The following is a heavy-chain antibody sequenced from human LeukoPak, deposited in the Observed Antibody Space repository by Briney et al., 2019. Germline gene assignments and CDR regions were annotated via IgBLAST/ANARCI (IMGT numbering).Heavy chain of an antibody. D-gene: IGHD3-10*01. Sequence: SVKISCKASGGTFSSYAISWVRQAPGQGLEWMGRIIPILGIANYAQKFQGRVTITADKSTSTAYMELSSLRSEDTAVYYCASQYGSGSYYNYYGMDVWGQGTTVTVSS. J-gene: IGHJ6*02. CDR3: ASQYGSGSYYNYYGMDV. V-gene: IGHV1-69*04. CDR2: IIPILGIA. CDR1: GGTFSSYA.